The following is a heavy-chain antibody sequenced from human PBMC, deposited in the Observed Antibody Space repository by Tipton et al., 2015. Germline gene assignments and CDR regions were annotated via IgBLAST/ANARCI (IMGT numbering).Heavy chain of an antibody. CDR1: GGSINNNY. V-gene: IGHV4-59*01. Sequence: TLSLTCTVSGGSINNNYWSWIRQPPGKELEWIGYIQYSGSTNYNPPLKSRVTISVDTSKTQFSLKMSSVTASDTAVYYCARDRAWGFDYWGQGTLVTVSS. CDR3: ARDRAWGFDY. CDR2: IQYSGST. J-gene: IGHJ4*02. D-gene: IGHD7-27*01.